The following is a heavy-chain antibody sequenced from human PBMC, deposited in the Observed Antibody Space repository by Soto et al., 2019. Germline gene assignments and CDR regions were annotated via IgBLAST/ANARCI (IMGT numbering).Heavy chain of an antibody. D-gene: IGHD3-3*01. CDR3: AREGILGLFDAYDL. CDR1: VFTSSG. Sequence: QDQLVQSGAEVKKPGASVKVSCKASVFTSSGISWVRQAPGQRLEWMGWISTHNGNTIYAQKFQGRVIMTMDTSTTTVYMEWRSLRPDYTAVYLCAREGILGLFDAYDLWGQGAMVTVSS. CDR2: ISTHNGNT. J-gene: IGHJ3*01. V-gene: IGHV1-18*04.